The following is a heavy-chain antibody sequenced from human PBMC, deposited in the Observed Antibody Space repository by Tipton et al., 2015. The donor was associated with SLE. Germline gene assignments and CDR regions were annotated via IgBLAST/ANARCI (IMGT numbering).Heavy chain of an antibody. CDR1: GDSISNTNSH. D-gene: IGHD6-19*01. J-gene: IGHJ4*02. CDR3: ASSVSGWYVSFDF. V-gene: IGHV4-39*01. CDR2: ISYTGTT. Sequence: TLSLTCNVSGDSISNTNSHWGWIRQAPGKGLEWIGSISYTGTTYYNPSLRSRVSMSVDTSKNQISLRLSSVTAADTAVYNCASSVSGWYVSFDFWGQGALVTVSP.